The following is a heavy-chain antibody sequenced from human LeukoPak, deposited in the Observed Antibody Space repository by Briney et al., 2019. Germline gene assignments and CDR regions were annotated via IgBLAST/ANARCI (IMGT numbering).Heavy chain of an antibody. CDR1: GGSFSGYY. D-gene: IGHD3-10*01. J-gene: IGHJ4*02. CDR3: ARGQYYYGSGSYYFDY. CDR2: VNHSGST. V-gene: IGHV4-34*01. Sequence: SETLSLTCAVYGGSFSGYYWSWIRQPPGKGLEWIGEVNHSGSTDYNPSLKSRVTISVDTSKNQFSLKVSSVTAADTAVYYCARGQYYYGSGSYYFDYWGQGTLVTVSS.